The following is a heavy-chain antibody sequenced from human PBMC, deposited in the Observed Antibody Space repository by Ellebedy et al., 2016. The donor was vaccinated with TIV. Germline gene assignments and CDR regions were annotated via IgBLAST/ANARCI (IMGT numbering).Heavy chain of an antibody. Sequence: GESLKISCAASGFTFSNYWMSWVRQAPGKGLEWVANIKLDGSEKYYVDSVKGRFSISRDNAKNSLYVQMNSLRDEDTAVYYCARDQWLGRAYYFDSWGQGTLVTVSS. V-gene: IGHV3-7*01. D-gene: IGHD6-19*01. J-gene: IGHJ4*02. CDR3: ARDQWLGRAYYFDS. CDR2: IKLDGSEK. CDR1: GFTFSNYW.